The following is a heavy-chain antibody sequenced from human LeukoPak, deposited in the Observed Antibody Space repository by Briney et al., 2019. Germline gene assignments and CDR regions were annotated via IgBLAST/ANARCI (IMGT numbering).Heavy chain of an antibody. V-gene: IGHV4-39*01. Sequence: SETLSLTCTVSGGSITTTTYYWGWIRQPPGKGLEWIGSIYYSGNTYYNPSLKSRVTISLDTSKNQFSLKVSSVTAADTAVYYCARQDNGDYPRYFDYWGQGTLVTVSS. CDR2: IYYSGNT. CDR3: ARQDNGDYPRYFDY. CDR1: GGSITTTTYY. D-gene: IGHD4-17*01. J-gene: IGHJ4*02.